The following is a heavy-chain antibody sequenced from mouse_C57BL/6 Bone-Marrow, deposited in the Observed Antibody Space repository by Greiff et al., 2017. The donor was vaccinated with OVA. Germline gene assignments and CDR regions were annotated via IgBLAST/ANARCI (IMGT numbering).Heavy chain of an antibody. J-gene: IGHJ4*01. D-gene: IGHD1-1*01. V-gene: IGHV14-3*01. Sequence: VQLQQSVAELVRPGASVKLSCTASGFNIKNTYMHWVKQRPEQGLEWIGRIDPANGNTKYAPKFQGKATITADTSSNTAYLQLSSLTSEDTAIYYCARPHYYGSRFYYAMGYWGRGTSVTVSS. CDR3: ARPHYYGSRFYYAMGY. CDR2: IDPANGNT. CDR1: GFNIKNTY.